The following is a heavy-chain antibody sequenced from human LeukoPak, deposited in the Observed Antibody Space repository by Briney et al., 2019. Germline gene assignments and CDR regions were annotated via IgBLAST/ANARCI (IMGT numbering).Heavy chain of an antibody. CDR2: TLYRSKCYK. Sequence: SQTFSLTCAISGDSVSSNRGACNWIRQSPSRGLEWLGRTLYRSKCYKDDAVFVISRRIVNPDTSKNQCSLQVTSLTPDDTAVFYCAASPVAGKLDSWGQGTLVTVSS. V-gene: IGHV6-1*01. D-gene: IGHD6-19*01. CDR3: AASPVAGKLDS. J-gene: IGHJ4*02. CDR1: GDSVSSNRGA.